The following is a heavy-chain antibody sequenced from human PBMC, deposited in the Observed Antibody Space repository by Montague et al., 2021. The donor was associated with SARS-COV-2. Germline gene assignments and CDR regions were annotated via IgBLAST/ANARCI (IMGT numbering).Heavy chain of an antibody. J-gene: IGHJ3*02. V-gene: IGHV4-39*02. Sequence: SETLSLTCTVSGGSISSSNYYWDWIRQPPGKGLEWIGSIDDRGSTYYXXXLKSRVTISVDTSKNHFSLKLSSVTAADTAVYYCARRGRKLLPVATTIGGFDIWGQGTMVTVSS. CDR2: IDDRGST. CDR3: ARRGRKLLPVATTIGGFDI. CDR1: GGSISSSNYY. D-gene: IGHD5-12*01.